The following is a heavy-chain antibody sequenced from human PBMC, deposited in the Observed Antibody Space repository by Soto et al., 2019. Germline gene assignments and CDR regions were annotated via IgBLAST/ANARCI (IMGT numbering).Heavy chain of an antibody. V-gene: IGHV3-33*01. J-gene: IGHJ5*02. CDR1: GFTFSSYG. CDR2: IWYDGSNK. D-gene: IGHD2-2*02. CDR3: ARVYCSSTSCYRGNWFDP. Sequence: QVQLVESGGGVVQPGRSLRLSCAASGFTFSSYGMHWVRQAPGKGLEWVAVIWYDGSNKYYADSVKGRFTISRDNSKNTLYLQMNSLRAEDTAVYYCARVYCSSTSCYRGNWFDPWGQGTLVTVSS.